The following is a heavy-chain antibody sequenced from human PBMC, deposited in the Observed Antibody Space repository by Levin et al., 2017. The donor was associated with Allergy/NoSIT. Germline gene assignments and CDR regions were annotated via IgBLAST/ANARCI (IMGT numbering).Heavy chain of an antibody. CDR3: AKGEREYVITTPLFDS. CDR2: ISGPSGSK. J-gene: IGHJ4*02. Sequence: SGGSLRLSCAGSGFNFSRYSMTWVRLGPGSGLEWVSTISGPSGSKYYADSVKGRFTISRDNSKNTTFLQMNSLRVEDTALYYCAKGEREYVITTPLFDSWGQGTLVTVSS. CDR1: GFNFSRYS. D-gene: IGHD2/OR15-2a*01. V-gene: IGHV3-23*01.